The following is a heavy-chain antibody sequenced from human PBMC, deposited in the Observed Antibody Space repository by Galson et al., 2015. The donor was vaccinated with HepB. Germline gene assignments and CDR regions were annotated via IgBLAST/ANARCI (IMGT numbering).Heavy chain of an antibody. V-gene: IGHV7-4-1*02. Sequence: SVKVSCKASGYTFTSYAMNWVRQAPGQGLEWMGWINTNTGNPTYAQGFTGRFVLSLDTSVSTAYLQISSLKAEDTAVYYCASAPYDFWSGYYFDYWGQGTLVTVSS. CDR2: INTNTGNP. D-gene: IGHD3-3*01. J-gene: IGHJ4*02. CDR3: ASAPYDFWSGYYFDY. CDR1: GYTFTSYA.